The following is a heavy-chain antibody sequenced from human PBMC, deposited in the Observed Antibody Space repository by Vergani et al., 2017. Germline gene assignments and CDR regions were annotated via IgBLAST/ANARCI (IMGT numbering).Heavy chain of an antibody. J-gene: IGHJ4*02. CDR2: MDYSGST. CDR1: GDSVISTDYH. D-gene: IGHD2-15*01. V-gene: IGHV4-39*01. CDR3: ASKRGACRAAYCHSYDF. Sequence: QVQLQESGPGLVKPSETLSLTCTVSGDSVISTDYHWGWIRQPPGKGLEWIGSMDYSGSTPYNPSLESRISISFETPKNQFSLRLTSETAADTAVYYCASKRGACRAAYCHSYDFWGPGTLVGVSS.